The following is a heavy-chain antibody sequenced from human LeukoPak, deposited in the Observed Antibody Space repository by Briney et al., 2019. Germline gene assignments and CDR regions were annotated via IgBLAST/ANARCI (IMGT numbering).Heavy chain of an antibody. Sequence: SETLSLTCTVSGGPISSYYWSWIRQPAGKGLEWIGRIYTSGSTNYNPSLKSRVTMSVDTSKNQFSLKLSSVTAADTAVYYCARREQYTAAAGTGWYFDLWGRGTLVTVSS. V-gene: IGHV4-4*07. J-gene: IGHJ2*01. CDR2: IYTSGST. D-gene: IGHD6-13*01. CDR3: ARREQYTAAAGTGWYFDL. CDR1: GGPISSYY.